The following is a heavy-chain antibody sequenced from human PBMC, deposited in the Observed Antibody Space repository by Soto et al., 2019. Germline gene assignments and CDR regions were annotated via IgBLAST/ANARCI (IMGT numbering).Heavy chain of an antibody. CDR1: DSTFTGYT. Sequence: QVHLVQSETEVKEPVASVTVSCKTSDSTFTGYTINWVRQAPRQGLECLGWISSLNGNTNYARKYQGRLTMTTNTSATTAYMELRSLRSDDTAVYFCARGTVTSGRWFGPWGQGTLVTVSS. CDR3: ARGTVTSGRWFGP. V-gene: IGHV1-18*04. J-gene: IGHJ5*02. CDR2: ISSLNGNT. D-gene: IGHD4-17*01.